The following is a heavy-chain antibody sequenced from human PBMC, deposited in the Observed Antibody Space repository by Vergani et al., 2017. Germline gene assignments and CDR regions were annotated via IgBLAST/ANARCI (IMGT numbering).Heavy chain of an antibody. CDR2: ISSSSSYT. Sequence: QVQLVESGGGLVKPGGSLRLSCAASGFTFSDYYMSWIRQAPGKGLEWVSYISSSSSYTNYADSVKGRFTISRDNAKNSLYLHMNSLRAEDTAVYYCARDTRRATGSFDYWGQGTLVTVSS. CDR3: ARDTRRATGSFDY. D-gene: IGHD5-12*01. CDR1: GFTFSDYY. J-gene: IGHJ4*02. V-gene: IGHV3-11*05.